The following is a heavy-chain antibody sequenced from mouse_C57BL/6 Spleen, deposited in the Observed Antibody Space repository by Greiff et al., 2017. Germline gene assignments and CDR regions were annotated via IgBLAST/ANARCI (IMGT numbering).Heavy chain of an antibody. D-gene: IGHD1-1*01. CDR1: GYTFTSYW. CDR2: INPSNGGT. V-gene: IGHV1-53*01. Sequence: QVQLKQPGTELVKPGASVKLSCKASGYTFTSYWMHWVKQRPGQGLEWIGNINPSNGGTNYNEKFKSKATLTVDKSSSTAYMQLSSLTSEDSAVYYCARGFITTVVPYWYFDVWRTGTTVTVSS. J-gene: IGHJ1*03. CDR3: ARGFITTVVPYWYFDV.